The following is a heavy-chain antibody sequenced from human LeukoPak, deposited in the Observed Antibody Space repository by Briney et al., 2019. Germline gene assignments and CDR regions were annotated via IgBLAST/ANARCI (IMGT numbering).Heavy chain of an antibody. CDR2: INSDGSST. J-gene: IGHJ4*02. D-gene: IGHD1-26*01. V-gene: IGHV3-74*01. CDR1: GFTFSSYW. Sequence: PAGSLRLSCAASGFTFSSYWMHWVRHAPGKGLVWVSRINSDGSSTVYADSVKGGFTISRDNAKNTLDLQMNSLRAEDTAVDYCANLRECREGETGWGEGTLLSVSS. CDR3: ANLRECREGETG.